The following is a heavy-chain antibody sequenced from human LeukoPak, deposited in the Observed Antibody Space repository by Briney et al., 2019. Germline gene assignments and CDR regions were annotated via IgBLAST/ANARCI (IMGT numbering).Heavy chain of an antibody. J-gene: IGHJ3*02. CDR2: INPNSGGT. CDR1: GYTFTGYY. Sequence: GASVKVSCKASGYTFTGYYMHWVRQAPGQGLEWMGWINPNSGGTNYAQKFQGRVTITRNTSISTAYMELSSLRSEDTAVYYCARQGYHSLDAFDIWGQGTMVTVSS. D-gene: IGHD5-18*01. CDR3: ARQGYHSLDAFDI. V-gene: IGHV1-2*02.